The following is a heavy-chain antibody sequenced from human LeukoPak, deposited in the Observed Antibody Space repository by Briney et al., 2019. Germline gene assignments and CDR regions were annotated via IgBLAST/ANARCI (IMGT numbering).Heavy chain of an antibody. V-gene: IGHV3-23*01. CDR2: ISGSGGST. CDR3: AEGGWELLPHY. J-gene: IGHJ4*02. D-gene: IGHD1-26*01. Sequence: GGSLRLSCAASGFTFSDYYMSWIRQAPGKGLEWVSAISGSGGSTYYADSVKGRFTISRDNSKNTLYLQMNSLRAEDTAVYYCAEGGWELLPHYWGQGTLVTVSS. CDR1: GFTFSDYY.